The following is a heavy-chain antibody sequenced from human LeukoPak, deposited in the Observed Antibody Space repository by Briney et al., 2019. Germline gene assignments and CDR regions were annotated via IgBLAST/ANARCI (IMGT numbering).Heavy chain of an antibody. J-gene: IGHJ4*02. D-gene: IGHD2-21*01. CDR2: INHSGST. CDR1: GGSFSGYY. Sequence: SETLSLTCAVYGGSFSGYYWSWIRQPPGKWLEWIGEINHSGSTNYNPSLKSRVTISVDTSKNQFSLKLSSVTAADTAVYYCARGPRRFVVTHRGFDYWGQGTLVTVSS. CDR3: ARGPRRFVVTHRGFDY. V-gene: IGHV4-34*01.